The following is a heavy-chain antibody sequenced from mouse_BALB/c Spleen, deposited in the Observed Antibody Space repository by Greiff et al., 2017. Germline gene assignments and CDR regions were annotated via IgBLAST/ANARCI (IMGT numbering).Heavy chain of an antibody. J-gene: IGHJ4*01. CDR3: ASSAHDGYQGAMDY. Sequence: QVQLQQSGAELVRPGVSVKISCKGSGYTFTDYAMHWVKQSHAKSLEWIGVISTYYGDASYNQKFKGKATMTVDKSSSTAYMELARLTSEDSAIYYCASSAHDGYQGAMDYWGQGTSVTVSS. V-gene: IGHV1S137*01. CDR1: GYTFTDYA. D-gene: IGHD2-3*01. CDR2: ISTYYGDA.